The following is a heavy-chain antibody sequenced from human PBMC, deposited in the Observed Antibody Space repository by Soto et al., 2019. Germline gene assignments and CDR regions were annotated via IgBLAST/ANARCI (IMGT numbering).Heavy chain of an antibody. CDR1: VASISSYY. D-gene: IGHD6-13*01. J-gene: IGHJ5*02. Sequence: SENLSLTCSVSVASISSYYCSWIRQPRWNVLEWIGYIYYSGSTNYNPSLRSRVTISVDTSTNQFSLKLSSVTAAATAVYYCARVPQQLVLRWFDPWGQATLVT. CDR3: ARVPQQLVLRWFDP. V-gene: IGHV4-59*01. CDR2: IYYSGST.